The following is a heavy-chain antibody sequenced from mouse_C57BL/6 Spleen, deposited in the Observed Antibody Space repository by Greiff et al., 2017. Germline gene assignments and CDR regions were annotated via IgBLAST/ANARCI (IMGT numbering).Heavy chain of an antibody. CDR3: ARGYTTVVDWYFDV. CDR1: GYAFSSSW. D-gene: IGHD1-1*01. J-gene: IGHJ1*03. CDR2: IYPGDGDT. V-gene: IGHV1-82*01. Sequence: QVQLQQSGPELVKPGASVKISCKASGYAFSSSWMNWVKQRPGKGLEWIGRIYPGDGDTNYNGKFKGKATLTADKSSSTAYMQLSSLTAEDSAVYFGARGYTTVVDWYFDVWGTGTTVTVSS.